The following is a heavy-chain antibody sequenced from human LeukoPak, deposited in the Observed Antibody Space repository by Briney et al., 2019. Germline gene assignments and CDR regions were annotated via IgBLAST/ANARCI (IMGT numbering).Heavy chain of an antibody. CDR2: ISAYNGNT. V-gene: IGHV1-18*01. D-gene: IGHD3-3*01. J-gene: IGHJ3*02. CDR3: ARDMRDDFWSGSDAFDI. Sequence: ASVKVSCKASGYTFTSYGISGVRQAPGQGLECMGGISAYNGNTNYAQKLQGRVTMTTDTSTSTAYMELRSLRSDDTPVYYCARDMRDDFWSGSDAFDIWGQGTMVTVSS. CDR1: GYTFTSYG.